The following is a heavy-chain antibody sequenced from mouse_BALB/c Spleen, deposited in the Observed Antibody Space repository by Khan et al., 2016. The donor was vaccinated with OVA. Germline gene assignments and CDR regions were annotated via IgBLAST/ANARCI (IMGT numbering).Heavy chain of an antibody. V-gene: IGHV9-4*02. D-gene: IGHD2-14*01. CDR3: ARGGAAYYRNDGGAMEY. CDR2: INTHSGVP. CDR1: GYTFTTAG. Sequence: QIQLVQSGPELKKPGETVRISCKASGYTFTTAGIQWVQKMPGKGLKWIGWINTHSGVPKYAEDFKGRFAFSLEISVNTAYLQITNLKIEDTATYFWARGGAAYYRNDGGAMEYWGQGTSVTVSS. J-gene: IGHJ4*01.